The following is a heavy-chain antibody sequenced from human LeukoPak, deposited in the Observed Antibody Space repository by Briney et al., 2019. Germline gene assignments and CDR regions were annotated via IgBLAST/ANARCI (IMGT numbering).Heavy chain of an antibody. D-gene: IGHD6-13*01. CDR2: IYYSGST. V-gene: IGHV4-34*01. CDR3: ASSGSFRQQLIK. Sequence: SETLSLTCAVYGGSFSGYYWGWIRQPPGKGLEWIGSIYYSGSTYYNPSLKSRVTISVDTSKNQFSLKLSSVTAADTAVYYCASSGSFRQQLIKWGQGTLVTVSS. J-gene: IGHJ4*02. CDR1: GGSFSGYY.